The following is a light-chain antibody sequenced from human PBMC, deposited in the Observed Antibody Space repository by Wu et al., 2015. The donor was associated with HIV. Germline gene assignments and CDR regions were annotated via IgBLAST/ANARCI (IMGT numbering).Light chain of an antibody. CDR2: DAS. Sequence: EVVLTQSPATLSLSPGERATLSCRASQSVSSFLAWYQQKPGQAPRLLIYDASNRATGIPARFSGSGSGTDFTLAISSLEPEDFAVYYCQHQTFGQGTKVEIK. CDR1: QSVSSF. J-gene: IGKJ1*01. CDR3: QHQT. V-gene: IGKV3-11*01.